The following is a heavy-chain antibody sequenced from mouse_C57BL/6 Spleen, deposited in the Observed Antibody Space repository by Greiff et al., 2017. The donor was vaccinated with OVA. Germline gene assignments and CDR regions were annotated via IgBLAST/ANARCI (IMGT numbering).Heavy chain of an antibody. CDR1: GYTFTSYW. J-gene: IGHJ4*01. CDR3: ARPGTGAMDY. V-gene: IGHV1-69*01. Sequence: VQLQQSGAELVMPGASVKLSCKASGYTFTSYWMHWVKQRPGQGLEWIGEIDPSDSYTNYNQKFKGKSTLTVDKSSSTAYMQLSSLTSEDSAVYYCARPGTGAMDYWGQGTSVTVSS. D-gene: IGHD4-1*01. CDR2: IDPSDSYT.